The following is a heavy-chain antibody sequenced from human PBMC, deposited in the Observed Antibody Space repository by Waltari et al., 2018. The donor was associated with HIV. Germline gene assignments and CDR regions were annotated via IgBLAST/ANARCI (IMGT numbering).Heavy chain of an antibody. Sequence: WLHWVRQAPGKGLVWVSRINSDGSSTSYADAVKGRFNISRDNAKNTLHLQMNSLRDEDTAVYYCARQRATYYYDSSGYPYYYYYGMDVWGQGTTVTVSS. CDR3: ARQRATYYYDSSGYPYYYYYGMDV. CDR1: W. V-gene: IGHV3-74*01. D-gene: IGHD3-22*01. J-gene: IGHJ6*02. CDR2: INSDGSST.